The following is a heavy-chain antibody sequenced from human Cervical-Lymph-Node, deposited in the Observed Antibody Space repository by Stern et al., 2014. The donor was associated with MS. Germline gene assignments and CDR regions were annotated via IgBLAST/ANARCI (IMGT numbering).Heavy chain of an antibody. CDR3: ARGELKEGLVRGMDV. J-gene: IGHJ6*02. Sequence: VQLVESGAEVKKPGSSGKVSCKASGGTFSSYAISWVRQAPGQGLEWLGGTIPIFGTANYAQKFQGRVTITADESTSTAYMELSSLRSEDTAVYYCARGELKEGLVRGMDVWGQGTTVTVSS. V-gene: IGHV1-69*01. CDR2: TIPIFGTA. D-gene: IGHD1-26*01. CDR1: GGTFSSYA.